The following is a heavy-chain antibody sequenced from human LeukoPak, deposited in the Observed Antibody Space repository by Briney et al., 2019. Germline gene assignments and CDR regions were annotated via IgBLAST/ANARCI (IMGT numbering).Heavy chain of an antibody. D-gene: IGHD5-18*01. V-gene: IGHV4-30-2*01. CDR1: GGSISSGGYS. Sequence: SQTLSLTCAVPGGSISSGGYSWSWIRQPPGKGLEWIGYIYHSGSTYYNPSLKSRVTISVDRSKNQFSLKLSSVTAADTAVYYCARDEGYSYGLVGAFDIWGQGTMVTVSS. CDR3: ARDEGYSYGLVGAFDI. CDR2: IYHSGST. J-gene: IGHJ3*02.